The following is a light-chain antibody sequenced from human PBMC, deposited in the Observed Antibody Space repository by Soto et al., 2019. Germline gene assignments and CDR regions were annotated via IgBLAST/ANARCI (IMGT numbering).Light chain of an antibody. J-gene: IGKJ3*01. V-gene: IGKV3-20*01. CDR2: GAS. CDR1: QSVSSPY. CDR3: QQYGSSPFT. Sequence: EVVLTQSPVTLSLSPGERATLSCRASQSVSSPYLAWNQQKPGQLPRLLINGASSRATDIPDRFIGSGSGTEFTLTIARLAPEDFAMYYCQQYGSSPFTFGPGTKVDI.